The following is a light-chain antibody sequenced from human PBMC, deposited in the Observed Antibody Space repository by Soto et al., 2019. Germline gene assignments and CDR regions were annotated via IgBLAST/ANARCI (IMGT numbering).Light chain of an antibody. J-gene: IGLJ1*01. V-gene: IGLV2-14*01. CDR2: EVS. Sequence: QSALTQPASVSGSPVQSITISCTGTSSDVGGYDYDSWYQLHPGKAPKLMVFEVSNRPSGVSYRFSGSKSGNTASLTISGLQAEDEADYFCSSYSISTAYLFGTGTQVTVL. CDR3: SSYSISTAYL. CDR1: SSDVGGYDY.